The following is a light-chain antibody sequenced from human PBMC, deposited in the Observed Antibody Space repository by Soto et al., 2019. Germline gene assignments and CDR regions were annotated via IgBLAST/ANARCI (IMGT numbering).Light chain of an antibody. V-gene: IGKV3-20*01. CDR3: QQYGGSPIT. CDR2: AAS. J-gene: IGKJ5*01. CDR1: QSVSSNF. Sequence: EIVLTQSPGTLSLSPGERATLCCRASQSVSSNFLAWFQQQPGQAPRLLVYAASSRVTGIPDRFSGSGSGTDFTLTISRLEPEDFAVYYCQQYGGSPITFGQGTRLEIK.